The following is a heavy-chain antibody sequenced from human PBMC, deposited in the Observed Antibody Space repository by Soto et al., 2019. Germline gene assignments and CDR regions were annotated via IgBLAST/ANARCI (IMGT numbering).Heavy chain of an antibody. D-gene: IGHD2-2*01. V-gene: IGHV4-59*08. CDR2: IYYSGST. CDR1: GGSISSYY. CDR3: ARHPCTSCYGGGFDH. J-gene: IGHJ4*02. Sequence: SETLSLTCTVAGGSISSYYWSWIRQPPGKGLEWIGYIYYSGSTNYNPSLESRVTISVDTSKNQFSLKLRSVTAADTAVYYCARHPCTSCYGGGFDHWGQGTLVTVSS.